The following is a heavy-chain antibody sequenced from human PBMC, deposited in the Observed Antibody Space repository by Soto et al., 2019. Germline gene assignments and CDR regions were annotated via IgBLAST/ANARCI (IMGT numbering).Heavy chain of an antibody. CDR1: GGSFSGDY. J-gene: IGHJ6*02. CDR2: INHRRIT. V-gene: IGHV4-34*02. CDR3: ARGIKGYIYYCAMEV. Sequence: QVQLQQWGAGLLKPSETMSLTCAVYGGSFSGDYWSWIRQPPVKGLEWIGEINHRRITNYNPSIKSRLTQSVDTSKNEFSLKLSSLTAANTAVYYCARGIKGYIYYCAMEVCGQGPRVTVSS. D-gene: IGHD5-12*01.